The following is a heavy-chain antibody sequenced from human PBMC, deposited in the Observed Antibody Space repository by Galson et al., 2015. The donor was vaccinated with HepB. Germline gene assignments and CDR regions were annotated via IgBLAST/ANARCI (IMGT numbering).Heavy chain of an antibody. CDR1: GYTFSNYG. V-gene: IGHV1-18*01. CDR3: ARAGIVVVVGATHDAFDI. CDR2: ISAYNGNT. Sequence: SVKVSCKASGYTFSNYGISWVRQAPGQGLEWMGWISAYNGNTNYAQKFQGRVTVTTDTSTKTAYMELRSLRSDDTALYHCARAGIVVVVGATHDAFDIWGQGTMVTVSS. J-gene: IGHJ3*02. D-gene: IGHD2-15*01.